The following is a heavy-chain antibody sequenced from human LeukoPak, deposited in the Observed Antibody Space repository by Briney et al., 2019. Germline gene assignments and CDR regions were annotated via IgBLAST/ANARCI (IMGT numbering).Heavy chain of an antibody. CDR1: GYTFTGYY. D-gene: IGHD6-19*01. CDR2: INPSGGST. Sequence: ASVKVSCKASGYTFTGYYMHWVRQAPGQGLEWMGIINPSGGSTSYAQKFQGRVTMTRDTSTSTVYMELSSLRSEDTAVYYCARDQWLENLVDYWGQGTLVTVSS. V-gene: IGHV1-46*01. J-gene: IGHJ4*02. CDR3: ARDQWLENLVDY.